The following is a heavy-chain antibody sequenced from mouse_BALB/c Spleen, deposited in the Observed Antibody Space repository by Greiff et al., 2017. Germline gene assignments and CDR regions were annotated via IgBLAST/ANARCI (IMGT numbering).Heavy chain of an antibody. J-gene: IGHJ4*01. CDR2: ISYSGST. Sequence: VQLKESGPSLVKPSQTLSLTCSVTGDSITSGYWNWIRKFPGNKLEYMGYISYSGSTYYNPSLKSRISITRDTSKNQYYLQLNSVTTEDTATYYCARYNDYDEGGYAMDYWGQGTSVTVSS. CDR1: GDSITSGY. D-gene: IGHD2-4*01. CDR3: ARYNDYDEGGYAMDY. V-gene: IGHV3-8*02.